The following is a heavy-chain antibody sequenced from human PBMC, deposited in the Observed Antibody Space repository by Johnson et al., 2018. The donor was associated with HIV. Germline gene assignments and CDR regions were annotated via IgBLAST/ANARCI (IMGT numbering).Heavy chain of an antibody. J-gene: IGHJ3*02. V-gene: IGHV3-NL1*01. CDR1: GFTFSSYG. D-gene: IGHD3-22*01. CDR2: IYSGGST. CDR3: ARATTYYYDTRQDAFDI. Sequence: QVQLVESGGRVVQPGRSLRLSCAASGFTFSSYGMHWVRQAPGKGLEWVSVIYSGGSTYSADSVRGRFTISRDNSKNTLYLQMNNLRADDTAVYYCARATTYYYDTRQDAFDIWGQGTMVTVSS.